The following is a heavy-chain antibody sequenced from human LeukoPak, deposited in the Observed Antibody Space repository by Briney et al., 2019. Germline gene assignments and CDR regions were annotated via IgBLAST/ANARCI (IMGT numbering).Heavy chain of an antibody. Sequence: SETLSLTCTVSGGSISSGGYYWSWIRQPPGKGLEWIGHIYHSGSTYYDPSLKSRVTISVDRSKNQFSLKLSSVTAADTAVYYCARDRIAARGWFDPWGQGTLVTVSS. CDR1: GGSISSGGYY. V-gene: IGHV4-30-2*01. J-gene: IGHJ5*02. CDR2: IYHSGST. D-gene: IGHD6-6*01. CDR3: ARDRIAARGWFDP.